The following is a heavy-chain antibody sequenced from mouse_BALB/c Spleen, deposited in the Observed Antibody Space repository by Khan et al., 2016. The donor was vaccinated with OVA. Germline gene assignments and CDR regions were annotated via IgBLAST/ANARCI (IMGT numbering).Heavy chain of an antibody. Sequence: EVELVESGGGLVQPGGSRKLSCAASGFTFSDYGMAWVRQAPGKGPEWVAFISSLAYSIYYADTVTGRFTISSENAKNTLYLEMSSLRSEDTAMYFCVRWAMDYWGQGTSVTVSS. V-gene: IGHV5-15*02. CDR1: GFTFSDYG. CDR2: ISSLAYSI. CDR3: VRWAMDY. J-gene: IGHJ4*01.